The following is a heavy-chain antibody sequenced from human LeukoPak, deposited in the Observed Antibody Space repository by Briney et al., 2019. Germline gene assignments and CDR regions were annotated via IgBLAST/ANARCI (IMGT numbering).Heavy chain of an antibody. V-gene: IGHV3-48*01. CDR1: GFTFSIHG. D-gene: IGHD6-19*01. J-gene: IGHJ6*02. CDR3: AKGGGSSGWYKHYYYGMDV. Sequence: GGSLRLSCAASGFTFSIHGMNWVRQTPGKGLEWVSYIINSGGTIYYADSVQGRFTISRDNSKNTLYLQMNSLRAEDTAVYYCAKGGGSSGWYKHYYYGMDVWGQGTTVTVSS. CDR2: IINSGGTI.